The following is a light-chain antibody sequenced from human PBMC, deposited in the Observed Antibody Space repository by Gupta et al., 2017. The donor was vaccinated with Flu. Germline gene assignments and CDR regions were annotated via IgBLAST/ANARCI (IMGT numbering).Light chain of an antibody. CDR1: QVISNY. J-gene: IGKJ4*01. Sequence: PSFLSTSVGDRVTITCRASQVISNYLAWYQQRPGKAPKLLIYAAPTLESGVPSRFSGSGSGTEFALTINSLQPEDSAIYYCQEFDRYPLTFGGGTRVEI. CDR3: QEFDRYPLT. CDR2: AAP. V-gene: IGKV1-9*01.